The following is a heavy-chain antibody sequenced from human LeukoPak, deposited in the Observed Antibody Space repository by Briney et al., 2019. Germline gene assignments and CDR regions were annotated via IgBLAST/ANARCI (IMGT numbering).Heavy chain of an antibody. D-gene: IGHD5-24*01. CDR3: VRDNAYTFDY. CDR1: GFTFGSYARTFRNYA. Sequence: GGSLRLSCAAPGFTFGSYARTFRNYAMSWVRQAPGKGLEWVSAISGSGGSTYYADSVEGRFTISRDNSKNTLYLQMNSLRAEDTAIYYCVRDNAYTFDYWGQGTLVTVSS. CDR2: ISGSGGST. V-gene: IGHV3-23*01. J-gene: IGHJ4*01.